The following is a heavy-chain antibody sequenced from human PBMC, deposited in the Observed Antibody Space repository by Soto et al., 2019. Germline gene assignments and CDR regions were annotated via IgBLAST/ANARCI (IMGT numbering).Heavy chain of an antibody. D-gene: IGHD1-26*01. CDR1: GFTFSSYA. J-gene: IGHJ4*02. CDR3: ARRGSGSDYDY. CDR2: ISGSGGST. V-gene: IGHV3-23*01. Sequence: EVQLLESGGGLVQPGGSLRLSCAASGFTFSSYAMRWVRQAPGKGLEWVSAISGSGGSTYYADSVKGRFTISRDNSKNTLYLQINSLRGEDTAVYYCARRGSGSDYDYWGQGTLVTVSS.